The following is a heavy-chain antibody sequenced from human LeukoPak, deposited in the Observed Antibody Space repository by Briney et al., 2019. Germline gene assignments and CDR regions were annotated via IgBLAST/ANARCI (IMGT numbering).Heavy chain of an antibody. CDR3: ASYSSSWYPLFDY. Sequence: SETLSLTCAVYGGSFSGYYWSWIRQPPGKGLEWIGEINHSGRTNYNPPLKSRVTISVDTSKNQFSLKLSSVTAADTAVYYCASYSSSWYPLFDYWGQGTLVTVSS. J-gene: IGHJ4*02. D-gene: IGHD6-13*01. CDR1: GGSFSGYY. CDR2: INHSGRT. V-gene: IGHV4-34*01.